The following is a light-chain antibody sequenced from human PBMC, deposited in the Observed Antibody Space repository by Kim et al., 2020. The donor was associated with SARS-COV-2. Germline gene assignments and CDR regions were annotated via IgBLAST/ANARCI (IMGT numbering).Light chain of an antibody. J-gene: IGKJ1*01. CDR3: QQYHTHST. V-gene: IGKV1-5*03. Sequence: PASVGDTVTITCRASQNVNIWLAWYQQKPRQVPKLLIHKTSGLQGGVPSRFSGGGSGTDFTLTISSLQPDDFATYYCQQYHTHSTFGQGTKVDIK. CDR2: KTS. CDR1: QNVNIW.